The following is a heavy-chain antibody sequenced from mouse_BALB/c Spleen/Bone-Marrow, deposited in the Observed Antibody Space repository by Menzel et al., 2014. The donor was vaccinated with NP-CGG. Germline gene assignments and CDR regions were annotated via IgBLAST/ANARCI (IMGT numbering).Heavy chain of an antibody. Sequence: VQLQESGAELMKPGASMEISCKATGYTFSSYWIEWVKQRPGHGLEWIGEILPGSGSTNYNERFKGKATFTADTSSNPAYMQLSSLTSEDSAVYYCARAYYVNYDAMDYWGQGTSVTVSS. CDR3: ARAYYVNYDAMDY. D-gene: IGHD2-10*01. V-gene: IGHV1-9*01. J-gene: IGHJ4*01. CDR2: ILPGSGST. CDR1: GYTFSSYW.